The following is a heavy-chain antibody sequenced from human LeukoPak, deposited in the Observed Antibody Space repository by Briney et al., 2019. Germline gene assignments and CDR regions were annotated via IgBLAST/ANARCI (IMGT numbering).Heavy chain of an antibody. D-gene: IGHD1-26*01. CDR3: TMDSGSYADLYYFDY. J-gene: IGHJ4*02. Sequence: GGTLRLSCAASGFTFSSYSMNWVRQAPGKGLEWLSYISSSIRTIYYADSVKGRFTISRDNAKNSLYLQMNSLRAEDTAVYYCTMDSGSYADLYYFDYWGQGTLVTVSS. CDR1: GFTFSSYS. CDR2: ISSSIRTI. V-gene: IGHV3-48*04.